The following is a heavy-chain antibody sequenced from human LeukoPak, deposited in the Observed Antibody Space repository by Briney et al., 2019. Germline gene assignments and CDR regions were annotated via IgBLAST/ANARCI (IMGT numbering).Heavy chain of an antibody. CDR1: GGPISSYY. J-gene: IGHJ3*02. V-gene: IGHV4-59*01. CDR2: ISYSGSI. D-gene: IGHD1-26*01. Sequence: PSETLSLTCIVSGGPISSYYWSWIRQPPGKGLEWIGYISYSGSINYNPSLKSRVTISVDMSKNQFSLKLSSVTAADTAVYYCARYSYSGSDAFDIWGQGTMVTVSS. CDR3: ARYSYSGSDAFDI.